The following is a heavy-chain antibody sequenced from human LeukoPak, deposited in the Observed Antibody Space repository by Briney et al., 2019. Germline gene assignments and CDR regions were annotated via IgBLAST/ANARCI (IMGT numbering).Heavy chain of an antibody. CDR1: GFTFSSYG. Sequence: GGSLRLSCAASGFTFSSYGMHWVRQAPGKGLEWVAFIRYDGSNKYYADSVKGRFTISRDNSKNTLSLQMNNLRAEDSAVYYCAKRYDNGWYYFDYWGQGSPVTVSS. CDR3: AKRYDNGWYYFDY. V-gene: IGHV3-30*02. CDR2: IRYDGSNK. J-gene: IGHJ4*02. D-gene: IGHD6-19*01.